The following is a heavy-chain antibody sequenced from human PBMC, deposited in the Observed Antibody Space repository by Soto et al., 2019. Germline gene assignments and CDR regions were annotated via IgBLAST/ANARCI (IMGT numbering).Heavy chain of an antibody. Sequence: QVQLVESGGGVVQPGRSLRLSCAASGFTFSSSAMHWVRQAPGKGLEWVAVISYDGTNKYYLDSVKGRFTISRDNSKSTLYLQMNSLRGEDTAVYYCARDRVVAGIGEVDYWGQGTLVTVSS. CDR3: ARDRVVAGIGEVDY. V-gene: IGHV3-30-3*01. CDR1: GFTFSSSA. J-gene: IGHJ4*02. D-gene: IGHD6-19*01. CDR2: ISYDGTNK.